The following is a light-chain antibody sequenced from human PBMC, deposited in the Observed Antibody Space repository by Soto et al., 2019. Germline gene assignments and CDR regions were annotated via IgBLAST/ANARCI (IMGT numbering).Light chain of an antibody. V-gene: IGLV2-14*01. CDR3: SSDTTTTLL. CDR1: SSDIGSNNY. CDR2: EVS. Sequence: QSALTQPASVSGSPGQSITISCTGTSSDIGSNNYVSWFQQRPGKAPTLIIYEVSNRPSGVSTHFSGSKSGNTASLTISGLLPEDEAEYYCSSDTTTTLLFGGGTKLTVL. J-gene: IGLJ3*02.